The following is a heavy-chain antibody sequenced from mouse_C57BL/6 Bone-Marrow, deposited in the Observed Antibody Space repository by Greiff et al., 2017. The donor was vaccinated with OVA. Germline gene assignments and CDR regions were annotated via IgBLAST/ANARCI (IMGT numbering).Heavy chain of an antibody. J-gene: IGHJ2*01. V-gene: IGHV1-81*01. CDR2: IYPRSGNT. D-gene: IGHD1-1*01. Sequence: LQESGAELARPGASVKLSCKASGYTFTSYGISWVKQRTGQGLEWIGEIYPRSGNTYYNEKFKGKATLTADKSSSTAYLELRSLTSEDSAAYFCARYYGSSWYFDYWGQGTTLTVSS. CDR1: GYTFTSYG. CDR3: ARYYGSSWYFDY.